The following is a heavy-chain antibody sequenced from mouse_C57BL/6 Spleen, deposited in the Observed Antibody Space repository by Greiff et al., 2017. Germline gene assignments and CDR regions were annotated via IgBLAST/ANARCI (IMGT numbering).Heavy chain of an antibody. V-gene: IGHV1-59*01. CDR3: ATGTRRDYYAMDY. Sequence: QVQLQQPGAELVRPGTSVKLSCKASGYTFTSYWMHWVKQRPGQGLEWIGVIDPSDSYTNYNQKFKGKATLTVDTSSSTAYMQLSSLTSEDSAVYYCATGTRRDYYAMDYWGQGTSVTVSS. CDR2: IDPSDSYT. J-gene: IGHJ4*01. CDR1: GYTFTSYW. D-gene: IGHD3-3*01.